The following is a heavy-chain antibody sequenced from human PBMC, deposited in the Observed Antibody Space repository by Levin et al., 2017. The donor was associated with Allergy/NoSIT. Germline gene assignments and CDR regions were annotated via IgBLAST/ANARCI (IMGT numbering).Heavy chain of an antibody. Sequence: GESLKISCAASGFTFSNYAMSWVRHSPGKGLEWGSVITGPGGDTYYADSVKGRFTISRDNSKSTLSLQMNSLRVEDTAVYYCAKKVGHSSGWSFDLWGQGTLVTVSS. CDR2: ITGPGGDT. J-gene: IGHJ4*02. CDR3: AKKVGHSSGWSFDL. V-gene: IGHV3-23*01. D-gene: IGHD6-19*01. CDR1: GFTFSNYA.